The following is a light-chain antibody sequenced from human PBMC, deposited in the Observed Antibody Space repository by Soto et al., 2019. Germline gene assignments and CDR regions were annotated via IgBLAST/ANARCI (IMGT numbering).Light chain of an antibody. CDR1: QSISSW. V-gene: IGKV1-5*01. CDR3: QHYNTYSGT. J-gene: IGKJ1*01. Sequence: DIQMTQSPSTLSASVGDRVTITCRASQSISSWLAWYQQKPGKAPKLLIYDVSSLEGGVPSRFSGSGSWTEFTLTISSLQPDDFGTYYCQHYNTYSGTFGQGTKVEIK. CDR2: DVS.